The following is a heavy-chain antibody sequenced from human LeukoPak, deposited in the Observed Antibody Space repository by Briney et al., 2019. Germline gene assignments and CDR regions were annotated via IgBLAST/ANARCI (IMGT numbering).Heavy chain of an antibody. CDR3: AELRYGMDV. V-gene: IGHV4-59*08. CDR2: IYYSGST. J-gene: IGHJ6*02. Sequence: RSSETLSLTCTVSGGSISSYYWSWIRQPPGKGLEWIGYIYYSGSTNYNPSLKSRVTISVDTSKNQFSLKLSSVTAADTAVYYCAELRYGMDVWGQGTTVTVSS. D-gene: IGHD1-7*01. CDR1: GGSISSYY.